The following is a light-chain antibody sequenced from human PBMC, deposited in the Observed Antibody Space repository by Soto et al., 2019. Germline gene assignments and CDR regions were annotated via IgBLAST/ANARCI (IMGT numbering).Light chain of an antibody. CDR3: QYYNSDSFYS. CDR2: RTS. Sequence: DIQMTQSPSTLSASVGDRVTITCRASQSFSSWLAWYQQKPGKAPNLLIYRTSTLGRGVPSRFSASGSGTEFTLTISNLHPDDFATYYCQYYNSDSFYSFGQGTKLEIK. CDR1: QSFSSW. V-gene: IGKV1-5*03. J-gene: IGKJ2*03.